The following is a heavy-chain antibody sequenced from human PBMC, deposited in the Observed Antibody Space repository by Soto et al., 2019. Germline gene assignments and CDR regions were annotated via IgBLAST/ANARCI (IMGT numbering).Heavy chain of an antibody. J-gene: IGHJ4*02. CDR3: ARDGYYYDSSGYYYYFDY. CDR1: GGTFSSYA. V-gene: IGHV1-69*12. Sequence: QVQLVQSGAEVKKPGSSVKVSCQASGGTFSSYAISWVRQAPGQGLEWMGGIIPIFGTANYAQKCQGRVTLPADESTSTAYMELRSLRSEDTAVYYCARDGYYYDSSGYYYYFDYWGQGTLVTVSS. CDR2: IIPIFGTA. D-gene: IGHD3-22*01.